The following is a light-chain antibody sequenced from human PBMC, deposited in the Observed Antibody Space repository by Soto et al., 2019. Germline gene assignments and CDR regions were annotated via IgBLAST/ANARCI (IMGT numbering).Light chain of an antibody. CDR2: EVS. CDR1: SIDIAPYNY. Sequence: QSVLTQPASVSGSPGQSLTISCTGTSIDIAPYNYVSWYQQHPGKAPKLIIYEVSYRPSGISTRFSASKSGNTASLTISGLQDEDEADYYCSSYTGSTNYGFGTGTKV. V-gene: IGLV2-14*01. CDR3: SSYTGSTNYG. J-gene: IGLJ1*01.